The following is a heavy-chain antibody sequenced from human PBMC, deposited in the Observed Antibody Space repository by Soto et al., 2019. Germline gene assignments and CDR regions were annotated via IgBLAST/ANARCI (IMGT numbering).Heavy chain of an antibody. J-gene: IGHJ6*03. D-gene: IGHD3-3*01. CDR3: AKNPPTIFGVAPPFYMDV. CDR1: GFTFSSYA. CDR2: ISGSGGST. Sequence: GGSLSLSCAASGFTFSSYAMSWVRQAPGKGLEWVSAISGSGGSTYYADSVKGRFTISRDNSKNTLYLQMNSLRAEDTAVYYCAKNPPTIFGVAPPFYMDVWGKGTTVTVSS. V-gene: IGHV3-23*01.